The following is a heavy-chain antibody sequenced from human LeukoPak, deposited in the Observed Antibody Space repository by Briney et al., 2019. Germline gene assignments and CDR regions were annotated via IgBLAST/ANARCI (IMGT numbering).Heavy chain of an antibody. CDR3: IKDIRPGGMDV. D-gene: IGHD2-15*01. CDR1: GFTFSSYW. Sequence: LGGSLRLSCAASGFTFSSYWMSWVRQAPGKGLKWVANIKQDGSEKYYVDSVKGRFTISRDNAKNSLYLQMNSLRTEDTAMYYCIKDIRPGGMDVWGQGTTVTVSS. V-gene: IGHV3-7*03. CDR2: IKQDGSEK. J-gene: IGHJ6*02.